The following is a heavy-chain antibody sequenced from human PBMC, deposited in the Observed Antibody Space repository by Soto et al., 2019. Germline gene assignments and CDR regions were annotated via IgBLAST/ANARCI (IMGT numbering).Heavy chain of an antibody. CDR2: MNPNSGNT. Sequence: QVQLVQSGAEVKKPGASVKVSGKASGYTFTSYDINWVRQATGQGLEWMGWMNPNSGNTGYAQKFQGRVTMTRNTSISTAYMALSSLRSEDTAVYYCAREHSSSWRFDYWGQGTLVTVSS. D-gene: IGHD6-13*01. V-gene: IGHV1-8*01. CDR1: GYTFTSYD. CDR3: AREHSSSWRFDY. J-gene: IGHJ4*02.